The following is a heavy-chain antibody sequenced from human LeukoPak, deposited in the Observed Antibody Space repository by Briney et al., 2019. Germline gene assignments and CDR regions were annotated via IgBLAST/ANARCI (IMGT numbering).Heavy chain of an antibody. V-gene: IGHV3-33*01. CDR2: IWYDGSNK. D-gene: IGHD6-13*01. Sequence: GGSLRLSCAASGFTFSSYGMHWVRQAPGTGLEWVAVIWYDGSNKDYTDSVRGRFTISRDNSENMLYLQMNSLRVEDTAVYYCAREHTIAATGTHWFDPWGQGTLVTVSS. J-gene: IGHJ5*02. CDR3: AREHTIAATGTHWFDP. CDR1: GFTFSSYG.